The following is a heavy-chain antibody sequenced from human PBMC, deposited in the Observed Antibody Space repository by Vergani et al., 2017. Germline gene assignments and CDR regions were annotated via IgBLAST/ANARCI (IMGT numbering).Heavy chain of an antibody. CDR2: ISYDGSNK. CDR3: ARDSPSSGWYVFDY. V-gene: IGHV3-30-3*01. J-gene: IGHJ4*02. Sequence: QVQLVESGGGVVQPGRSLRLSCAASGFTFSSYAMHWVRQAPGKGLEWVAVISYDGSNKYYADSVKGRFTISRDNSKNTLYLQMNILRAEDTAVYYCARDSPSSGWYVFDYWGQGTLVTVSS. D-gene: IGHD6-19*01. CDR1: GFTFSSYA.